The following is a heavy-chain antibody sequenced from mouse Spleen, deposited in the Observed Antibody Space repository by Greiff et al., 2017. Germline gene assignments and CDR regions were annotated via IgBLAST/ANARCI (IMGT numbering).Heavy chain of an antibody. Sequence: QVQLQQSGAELVRPGTSVKVSCKASGYAFTNYLIEWVKQRPGQGLEWIGVINPGSGGTNYNEKFKGKATFTADTSSSTAYMQLSSLTYEDSAVYYCARSAGGPGFAYWGQGTLVTVSA. CDR3: ARSAGGPGFAY. D-gene: IGHD3-3*01. CDR1: GYAFTNYL. J-gene: IGHJ3*01. CDR2: INPGSGGT. V-gene: IGHV1-54*01.